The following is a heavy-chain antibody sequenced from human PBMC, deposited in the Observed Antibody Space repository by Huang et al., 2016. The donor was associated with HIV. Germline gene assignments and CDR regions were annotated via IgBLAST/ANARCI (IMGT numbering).Heavy chain of an antibody. CDR1: GGTFSSYA. CDR2: IIPIFGTA. Sequence: QVLLVQSGAEVRKPGSSVKVSCTAFGGTFSSYAISWVRQDPGQGLEWRGGIIPIFGTANYTQKFQGRVTITVDESTNTGYMELTSLTSEDTAVYYCARTAYSYGFRQGYNWFDPWGQGTPVTVSS. CDR3: ARTAYSYGFRQGYNWFDP. V-gene: IGHV1-69*13. J-gene: IGHJ5*02. D-gene: IGHD5-18*01.